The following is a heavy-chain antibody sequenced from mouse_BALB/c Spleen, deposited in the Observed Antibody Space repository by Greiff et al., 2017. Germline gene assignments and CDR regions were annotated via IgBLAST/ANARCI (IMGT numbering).Heavy chain of an antibody. CDR1: GFSLTSYG. J-gene: IGHJ3*01. V-gene: IGHV2-9*02. CDR2: IWAGGST. D-gene: IGHD4-1*02. Sequence: VQLQESGPGLVAPSQSLSITCTVSGFSLTSYGVHWVRQPPGKGLEWLGVIWAGGSTNYNSALMSRLSISKDNSKSQVFLKMNSLQTDDTAMYYCATQLGRAWFAYWGQGTLVTVSA. CDR3: ATQLGRAWFAY.